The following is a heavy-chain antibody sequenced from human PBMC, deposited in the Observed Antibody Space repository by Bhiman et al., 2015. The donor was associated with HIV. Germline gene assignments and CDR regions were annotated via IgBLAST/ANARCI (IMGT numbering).Heavy chain of an antibody. J-gene: IGHJ6*02. CDR3: AREYAGTGYYGMDL. CDR2: IRYDGSNK. V-gene: IGHV3-30*02. Sequence: QVQLVESGGGVVQPGGSLRLSCAASGFTFSSYGMHWVRQAPGKGLEWVAFIRYDGSNKYYADSVKGRFTISRDNSKNTLYLQMNRLRAEDTGVYYCAREYAGTGYYGMDLWGQGTTVTVSS. D-gene: IGHD6-13*01. CDR1: GFTFSSYG.